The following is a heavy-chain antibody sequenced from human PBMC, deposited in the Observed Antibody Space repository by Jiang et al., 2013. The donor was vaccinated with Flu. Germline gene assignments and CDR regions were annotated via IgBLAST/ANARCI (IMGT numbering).Heavy chain of an antibody. CDR3: ARVDCSGGSCYSYYYYGMDV. CDR2: IIPIFGTA. J-gene: IGHJ6*02. D-gene: IGHD2-15*01. V-gene: IGHV1-69*01. CDR1: GGTFSSYA. Sequence: GAEVKKPGSSVKVSCKASGGTFSSYAISWVRQAPGQGLEWMGGIIPIFGTANYAQKFQGRVTITADESTSTAYMELSSLRSEDTAVYYCARVDCSGGSCYSYYYYGMDVWGQGTTVTVSS.